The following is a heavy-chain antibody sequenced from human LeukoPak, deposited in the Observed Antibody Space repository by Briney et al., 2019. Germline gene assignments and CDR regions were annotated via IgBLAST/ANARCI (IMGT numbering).Heavy chain of an antibody. CDR1: GGSISSYY. CDR2: IYYSGST. J-gene: IGHJ4*02. V-gene: IGHV4-59*12. Sequence: SETLSLTCTVSGGSISSYYWSWIRQPPGKGLEWIGYIYYSGSTNYNPSLKSRVTISVDTSKNQFSLKLSSVTAADTAVYYCAREDCSGGSCYPFLWGQGTLVTVSS. CDR3: AREDCSGGSCYPFL. D-gene: IGHD2-15*01.